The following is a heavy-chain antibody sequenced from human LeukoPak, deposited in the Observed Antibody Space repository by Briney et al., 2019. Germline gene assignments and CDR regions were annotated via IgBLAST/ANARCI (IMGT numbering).Heavy chain of an antibody. CDR3: ARGPADYNKLKPGDRDGYNYKSKRTPFDY. CDR2: IYYSGST. Sequence: SETLSLTCTVSGGSISSYYWSWIRLPPGRGLEWIGYIYYSGSTNYNPSLRSRVTISVDTSKNQFSLKLSSVTAADTAVYYCARGPADYNKLKPGDRDGYNYKSKRTPFDYWGQGTLVTVSS. V-gene: IGHV4-59*12. J-gene: IGHJ4*02. CDR1: GGSISSYY. D-gene: IGHD5-24*01.